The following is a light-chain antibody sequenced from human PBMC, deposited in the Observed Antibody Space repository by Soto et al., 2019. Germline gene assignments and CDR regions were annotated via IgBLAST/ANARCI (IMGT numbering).Light chain of an antibody. J-gene: IGKJ3*01. Sequence: DIQMTQSPSTLSASVGDRVTITCRASQSISGWLAWYQQRPGKAPKLLIYDASSLESGVPSRFSGSGSGTEFTLTIGGLQPDDFATYYCQQYGGYSLFTFGPGTKVDIK. CDR1: QSISGW. CDR3: QQYGGYSLFT. CDR2: DAS. V-gene: IGKV1-5*01.